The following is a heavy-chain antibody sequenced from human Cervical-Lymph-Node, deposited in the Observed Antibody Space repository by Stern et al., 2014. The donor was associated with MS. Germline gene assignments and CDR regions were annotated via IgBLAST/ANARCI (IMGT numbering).Heavy chain of an antibody. Sequence: EVQLVQSGGGLVQPGGSLRLSCAASGFTFSSYAMSWVRQAPGKGLEWVSALIGSGSSTYYADSVKGRFTIARDNSKNTLYLQMNSLRAEDTAVYYCAKGRFSSFAPEHSYWGQGTLVTVSS. V-gene: IGHV3-23*04. CDR1: GFTFSSYA. CDR2: LIGSGSST. D-gene: IGHD2/OR15-2a*01. CDR3: AKGRFSSFAPEHSY. J-gene: IGHJ4*02.